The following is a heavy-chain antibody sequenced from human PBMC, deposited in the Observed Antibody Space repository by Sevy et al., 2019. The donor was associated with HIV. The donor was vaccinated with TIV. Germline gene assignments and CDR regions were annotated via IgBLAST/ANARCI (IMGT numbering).Heavy chain of an antibody. Sequence: GGSLRLSCSASGFTFSSYAMHWVRQAPGKGLEYVSAISSNGGSTYYADSVKGRFTISRDNSKNTLYLQMSSLRAEDTAVYYCVKDLRPQGRYCSGGSCFYDAFDIWGQGTMVTVSS. CDR2: ISSNGGST. CDR3: VKDLRPQGRYCSGGSCFYDAFDI. CDR1: GFTFSSYA. V-gene: IGHV3-64D*06. D-gene: IGHD2-15*01. J-gene: IGHJ3*02.